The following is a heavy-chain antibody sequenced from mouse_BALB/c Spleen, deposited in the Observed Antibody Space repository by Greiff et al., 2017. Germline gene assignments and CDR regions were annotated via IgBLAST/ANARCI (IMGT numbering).Heavy chain of an antibody. CDR3: ARRGRRSTGYAMDY. CDR2: ILPGSGST. CDR1: GYTFSSYW. Sequence: VQLQQSGAELMKPGASVKISCKATGYTFSSYWIEWVKQRPGHGLEWIGEILPGSGSTNYNEKFKGKATFTADTSSNTAYMQLSSLTSEDSAVYYCARRGRRSTGYAMDYWGQGTAVTVSS. V-gene: IGHV1-9*01. D-gene: IGHD1-1*01. J-gene: IGHJ4*01.